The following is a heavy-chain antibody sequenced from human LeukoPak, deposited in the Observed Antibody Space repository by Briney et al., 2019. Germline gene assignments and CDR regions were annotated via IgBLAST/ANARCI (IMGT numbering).Heavy chain of an antibody. CDR2: MKVGEGNT. V-gene: IGHV1-18*01. J-gene: IGHJ4*02. Sequence: GASVKVSCKTSGYTFTSFGITWVRQAPGQGPEWMGWMKVGEGNTHFAQKFQDRVSMTRDISSNTAFLELRNLRSDDTAVYFCSRSSDTTSWYYFDHWGQGTLVTVSS. CDR3: SRSSDTTSWYYFDH. D-gene: IGHD2/OR15-2a*01. CDR1: GYTFTSFG.